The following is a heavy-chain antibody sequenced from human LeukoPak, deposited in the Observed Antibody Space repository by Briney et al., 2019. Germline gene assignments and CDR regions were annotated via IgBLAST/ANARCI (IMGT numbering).Heavy chain of an antibody. V-gene: IGHV3-11*01. CDR1: GFTFTDYY. CDR3: VRDYNC. Sequence: GGSLRLSCSASGFTFTDYYMSWIRRAPGKGLEWVSYISPSGTVIYYGDSVKGRFTISRDNAKKSLYLQMNSLRAEDTAVYYCVRDYNCWGQGTLVTVSS. J-gene: IGHJ4*02. CDR2: ISPSGTVI. D-gene: IGHD3-10*01.